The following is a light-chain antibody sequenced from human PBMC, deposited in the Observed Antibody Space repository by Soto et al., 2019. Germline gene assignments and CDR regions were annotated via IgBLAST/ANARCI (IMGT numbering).Light chain of an antibody. CDR2: GAS. Sequence: EIVLTQSPGTLSLSPGERATLSCRASQSVSSSYLAWNQQKPGQAPRLLIYGASSRATGIPDRFSGSGSGTDFTLTISRLEPEDFATYYCQQSYSTRSITFGQGTRLEIK. CDR3: QQSYSTRSIT. V-gene: IGKV3-20*01. CDR1: QSVSSSY. J-gene: IGKJ5*01.